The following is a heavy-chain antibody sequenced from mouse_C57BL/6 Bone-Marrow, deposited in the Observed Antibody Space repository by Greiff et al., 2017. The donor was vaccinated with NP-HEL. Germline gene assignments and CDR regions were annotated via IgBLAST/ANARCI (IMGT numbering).Heavy chain of an antibody. D-gene: IGHD1-1*01. V-gene: IGHV14-2*01. CDR1: GFNIKDYY. Sequence: VHVKQSGAELVKPGASVKLSCTASGFNIKDYYMHWVKQRTEQGLEWIGRIDPEDGETKYAPKFQGKATITAETSSNTAYLQLSSLTSEDTAVYYCALITTVEYFDVWGTGTTVTVSS. CDR3: ALITTVEYFDV. J-gene: IGHJ1*03. CDR2: IDPEDGET.